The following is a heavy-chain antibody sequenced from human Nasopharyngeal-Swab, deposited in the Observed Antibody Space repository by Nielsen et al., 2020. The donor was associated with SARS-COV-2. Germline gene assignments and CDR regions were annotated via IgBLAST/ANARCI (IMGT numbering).Heavy chain of an antibody. J-gene: IGHJ4*02. CDR2: IAHDASNE. CDR3: ARDAPAHYGAFY. CDR1: GFTFSSFG. V-gene: IGHV3-30*03. D-gene: IGHD4-17*01. Sequence: GGSLRLSCAASGFTFSSFGMHWVRKATGTGLEWVAFIAHDASNEYYGDSVKGRFSISRDSYKNPLYLQMESLRGEDTAVYYCARDAPAHYGAFYWGRGTLVTVSS.